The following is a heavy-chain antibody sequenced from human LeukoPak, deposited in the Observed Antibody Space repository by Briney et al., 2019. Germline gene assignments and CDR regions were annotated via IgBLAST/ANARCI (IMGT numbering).Heavy chain of an antibody. D-gene: IGHD6-13*01. V-gene: IGHV4-34*01. CDR1: GGSFSGYY. CDR2: INHSGST. Sequence: SETLSLTCAVYGGSFSGYYWSWIRQPPGKGLEWIGEINHSGSTNYNPSLKSRVTISVDTSKNQFSLKLSSVTAADTAVYYCAGTIAAAGTRRYFQHWGQGTLVTVSS. CDR3: AGTIAAAGTRRYFQH. J-gene: IGHJ1*01.